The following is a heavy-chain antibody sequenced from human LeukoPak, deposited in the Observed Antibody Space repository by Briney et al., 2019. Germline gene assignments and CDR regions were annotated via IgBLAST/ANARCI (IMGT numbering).Heavy chain of an antibody. CDR3: ARDFFNYDFWSGSKGGHAFDI. V-gene: IGHV1-2*02. Sequence: ASVKVSCKASGYTFTGFYIHWVRQAPGQGLEWMGWINPNSGGTKYAQRFQGRVTMTRDTSISTAYMELNSLRSDDTAVYYCARDFFNYDFWSGSKGGHAFDIWGQGTMVTVSS. J-gene: IGHJ3*02. D-gene: IGHD3-3*01. CDR1: GYTFTGFY. CDR2: INPNSGGT.